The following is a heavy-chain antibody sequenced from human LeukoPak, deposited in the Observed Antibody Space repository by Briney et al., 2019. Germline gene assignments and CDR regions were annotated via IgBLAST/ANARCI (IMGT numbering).Heavy chain of an antibody. V-gene: IGHV1-69*13. J-gene: IGHJ6*02. CDR1: GGTFSSYA. D-gene: IGHD6-6*01. CDR2: IIPIFGTA. CDR3: ARDRHSSSWGLNYGMDV. Sequence: SVKVSCKASGGTFSSYAISWVRQAPGQGLEWMGGIIPIFGTANYAQKFQGRVTITADESTSTAYMELSSLRSEDTAVYYCARDRHSSSWGLNYGMDVWGQGTTVTVSS.